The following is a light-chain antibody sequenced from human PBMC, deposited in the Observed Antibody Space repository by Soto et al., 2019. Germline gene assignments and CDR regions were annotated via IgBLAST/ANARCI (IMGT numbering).Light chain of an antibody. J-gene: IGLJ1*01. V-gene: IGLV1-40*01. CDR2: ANT. Sequence: QSVLTQPPSVSGAPGQTVTMCCTGNSSNIGAGHVVHWYQQLPGTAPKLLIFANTNRPSGVPDRFSVSKSDTSASLAITGLQPEDAAEYYCQSYDSGLVGLIFGTGTKLTVL. CDR1: SSNIGAGHV. CDR3: QSYDSGLVGLI.